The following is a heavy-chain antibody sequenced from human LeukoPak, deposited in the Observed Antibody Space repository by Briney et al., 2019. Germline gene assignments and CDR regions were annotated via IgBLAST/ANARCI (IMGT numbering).Heavy chain of an antibody. D-gene: IGHD7-27*01. Sequence: PSETLSLTCTVSGGSISSSSYYWVWIRQPPGKGLEWIGNGYYSGSTYYKPSLKSRVTISVDTSKNQFSLKLSSVTAADTAVYYCARLGKEVPYRAYYFDYWGQGTLVTVSS. CDR3: ARLGKEVPYRAYYFDY. CDR2: GYYSGST. J-gene: IGHJ4*02. CDR1: GGSISSSSYY. V-gene: IGHV4-39*01.